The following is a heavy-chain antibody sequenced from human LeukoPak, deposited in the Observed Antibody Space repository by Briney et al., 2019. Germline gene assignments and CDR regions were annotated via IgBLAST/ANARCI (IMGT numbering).Heavy chain of an antibody. CDR3: ASTPTCGG. J-gene: IGHJ4*02. Sequence: PGGSLRLSCAASGFTFDDYAMHWVRQAPGKGLGWVAVISYDGSNKYYADSVKGRFTISRDNSKNTLYLQMNSLRAEDTAVYCCASTPTCGGWGQGTLVTVSS. V-gene: IGHV3-30-3*01. CDR2: ISYDGSNK. CDR1: GFTFDDYA. D-gene: IGHD2-21*01.